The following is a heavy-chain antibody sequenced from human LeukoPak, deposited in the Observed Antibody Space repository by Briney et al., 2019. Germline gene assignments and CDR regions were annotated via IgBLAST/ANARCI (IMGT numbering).Heavy chain of an antibody. CDR3: ATYPIRITMIVADY. D-gene: IGHD3-22*01. J-gene: IGHJ4*02. Sequence: ASVKVSCKVSGYTFTDYYMHWVQQAPGKGLEWMGLVDPEDGETIYAEKFQGRVTITAVTSTDTAYMELSSLRSEDTAVYYCATYPIRITMIVADYWGQGTLVTVSS. CDR2: VDPEDGET. V-gene: IGHV1-69-2*01. CDR1: GYTFTDYY.